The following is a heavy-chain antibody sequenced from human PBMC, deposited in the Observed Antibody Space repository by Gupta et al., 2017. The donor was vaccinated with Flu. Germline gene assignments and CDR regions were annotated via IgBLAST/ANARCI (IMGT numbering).Heavy chain of an antibody. CDR3: AREGNTAMAMNYYYGMDV. Sequence: EVQLVEAGGGLVKPGGSLRLSCAASGFTFRSYSMNWVRQAPGKGLEWVSSISSSSSYIYYADSVKGRFTISRDNAKNSLYLQMNSLRAEDTAVYYCAREGNTAMAMNYYYGMDVWGQGTTVTVSS. V-gene: IGHV3-21*01. D-gene: IGHD5-18*01. CDR1: GFTFRSYS. CDR2: ISSSSSYI. J-gene: IGHJ6*02.